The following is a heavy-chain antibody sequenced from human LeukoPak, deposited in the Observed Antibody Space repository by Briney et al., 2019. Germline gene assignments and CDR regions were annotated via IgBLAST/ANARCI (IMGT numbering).Heavy chain of an antibody. J-gene: IGHJ4*02. V-gene: IGHV1-18*01. CDR1: GYTFTSYG. CDR2: ISAYNGNT. D-gene: IGHD6-19*01. Sequence: ASVKVSCKASGYTFTSYGISWVRQAPGQGLEWMGWISAYNGNTNYAQKLQGRVTMTTDTSTSTAYMELRSLRSDDAAVYYCARESYSSGWRGWDYWGQGTLVTVSS. CDR3: ARESYSSGWRGWDY.